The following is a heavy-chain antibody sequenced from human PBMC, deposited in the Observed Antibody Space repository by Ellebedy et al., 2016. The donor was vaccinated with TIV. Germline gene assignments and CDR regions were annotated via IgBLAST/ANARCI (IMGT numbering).Heavy chain of an antibody. Sequence: GESLKISCAASGFTFSGSDMHWVRQASGKGLEWVGRIRSKSNSYATAYAASVKGRFTISRDDSKNTAYLQVNSLKTEETAVYYCTSILGDAFDIWGQGTMVTVSS. CDR3: TSILGDAFDI. V-gene: IGHV3-73*01. D-gene: IGHD3-9*01. CDR2: IRSKSNSYAT. CDR1: GFTFSGSD. J-gene: IGHJ3*02.